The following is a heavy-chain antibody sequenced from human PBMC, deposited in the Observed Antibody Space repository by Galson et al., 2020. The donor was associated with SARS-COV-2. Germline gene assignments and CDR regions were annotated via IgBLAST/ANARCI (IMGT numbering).Heavy chain of an antibody. CDR2: VRVNGSSA. V-gene: IGHV3-23*01. Sequence: GESLKISCAASGFTFNNSAMSWVRQAPGKGLEWVSTVRVNGSSAEYSDSVKGRFTISRDISKNTLYLQMNSLRAEDTAIYYCAGNRGLGCGGGKCYDFHFWGQGALVTVSS. J-gene: IGHJ4*02. CDR1: GFTFNNSA. D-gene: IGHD2-15*01. CDR3: AGNRGLGCGGGKCYDFHF.